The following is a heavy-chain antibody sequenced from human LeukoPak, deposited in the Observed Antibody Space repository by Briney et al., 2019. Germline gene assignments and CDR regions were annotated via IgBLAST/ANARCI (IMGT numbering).Heavy chain of an antibody. J-gene: IGHJ2*01. Sequence: PSETLSLTCTVSGGSISSYYWSWIRQPPGKGLEWIGYIYYSGSTNYNPSLKSRVTISVDTSKNQFSLKLSSVTAADTAVYTAMAYWYFDLWGRGTLVTVSS. CDR2: IYYSGST. CDR3: MAYWYFDL. CDR1: GGSISSYY. D-gene: IGHD5-18*01. V-gene: IGHV4-59*01.